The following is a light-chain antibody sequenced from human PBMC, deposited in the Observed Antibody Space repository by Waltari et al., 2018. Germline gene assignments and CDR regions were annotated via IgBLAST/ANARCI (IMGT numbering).Light chain of an antibody. CDR1: QNIRNF. CDR2: AAT. CDR3: QQSYSTPYT. Sequence: DIQMTQSPSSLSASVGDRVTITCRACQNIRNFLNWYPQKPGKAPRLLIDAATTLQTGVPARFSGNRSGTDFTLTISDLQPEDVATYSCQQSYSTPYTFGQGTKMEI. J-gene: IGKJ2*01. V-gene: IGKV1-39*01.